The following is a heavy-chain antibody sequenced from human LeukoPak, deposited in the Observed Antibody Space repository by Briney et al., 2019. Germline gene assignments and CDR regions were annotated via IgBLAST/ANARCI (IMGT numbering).Heavy chain of an antibody. CDR3: ARKENVYYYFDY. CDR2: VYHSGTT. CDR1: GGSISSGDYY. V-gene: IGHV4-30-4*01. Sequence: SQTLSLTCTVSGGSISSGDYYGSWLPQPPGKGRECIGYVYHSGTTYYIPFRQSRVTMSADTSMNQFSLKLSSVTAVDTAVYYCARKENVYYYFDYWGQGTLVTVSS. J-gene: IGHJ4*02. D-gene: IGHD3-16*01.